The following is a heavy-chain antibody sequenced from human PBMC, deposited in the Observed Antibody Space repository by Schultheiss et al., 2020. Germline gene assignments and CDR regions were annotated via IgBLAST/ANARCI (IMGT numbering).Heavy chain of an antibody. Sequence: SETLSLTCTVSGGSISSYYWSWIRQPPGKGLEWIGYIYYSGSTNYNPSLKSRVTISVDTSKNQFSLKLSSVTAADTAVYYCAREPLFLNWFDPWGQGTLVTVSS. CDR3: AREPLFLNWFDP. CDR1: GGSISSYY. V-gene: IGHV4-4*08. CDR2: IYYSGST. J-gene: IGHJ5*02.